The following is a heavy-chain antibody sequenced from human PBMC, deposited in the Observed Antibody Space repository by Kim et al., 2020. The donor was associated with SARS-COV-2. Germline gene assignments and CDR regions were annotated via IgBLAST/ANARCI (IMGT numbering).Heavy chain of an antibody. V-gene: IGHV3-23*01. Sequence: GGSLRLSCAASGFTYSDFAMSWVRQAPGKGLEWVAGITSRGSNTYYADSVKGRFTVDRDNSLGTLSLQMSSLRAEDTAVYYCVKGHFRSWYVLYFDFWGQGTVVTVSS. J-gene: IGHJ4*02. D-gene: IGHD3-16*01. CDR1: GFTYSDFA. CDR2: ITSRGSNT. CDR3: VKGHFRSWYVLYFDF.